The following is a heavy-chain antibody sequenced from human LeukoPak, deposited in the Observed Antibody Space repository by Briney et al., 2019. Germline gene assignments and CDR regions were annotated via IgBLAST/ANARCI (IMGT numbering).Heavy chain of an antibody. CDR2: IGSSDSTT. J-gene: IGHJ4*02. V-gene: IGHV3-48*03. CDR1: GFTFSSYE. Sequence: GGSLRLSCVASGFTFSSYEMNWVRQAPGKGLEWLSYIGSSDSTTHYADSVKGRFTISRDNAKNSLYLQMNSLRAEDTAVYYCAREKAGSSIDYWGQGTLVTVSS. CDR3: AREKAGSSIDY. D-gene: IGHD3-10*01.